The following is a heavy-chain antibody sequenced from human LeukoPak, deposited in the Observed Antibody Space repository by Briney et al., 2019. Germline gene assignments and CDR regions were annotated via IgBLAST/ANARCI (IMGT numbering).Heavy chain of an antibody. CDR2: IVVGSGNT. CDR1: GFTFTSSA. CDR3: AAASPRMSGQADY. J-gene: IGHJ4*02. V-gene: IGHV1-58*01. D-gene: IGHD3-3*01. Sequence: ASVKVSCKASGFTFTSSAVQWVRQARGQRLEWIGWIVVGSGNTNYAQKFQERVTITRDMSTSTAYMELSSLRSEDTAVYYCAAASPRMSGQADYWGQGTLVTVSP.